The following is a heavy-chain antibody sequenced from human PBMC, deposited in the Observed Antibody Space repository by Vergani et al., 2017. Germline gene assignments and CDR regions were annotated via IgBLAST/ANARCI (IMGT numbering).Heavy chain of an antibody. V-gene: IGHV1-46*03. CDR1: GYTFSNYY. Sequence: QVQVVQSGAEVKKSGASVKVSCKTSGYTFSNYYMHWVRQAPGQGLEWMGIINPSCGHTNYAQKFQGRVTMTRDTATSTVYMELISLRSEDTAIYYCARGDYGILTGYRYWGQGTLVTVSA. CDR2: INPSCGHT. J-gene: IGHJ4*02. D-gene: IGHD3-9*01. CDR3: ARGDYGILTGYRY.